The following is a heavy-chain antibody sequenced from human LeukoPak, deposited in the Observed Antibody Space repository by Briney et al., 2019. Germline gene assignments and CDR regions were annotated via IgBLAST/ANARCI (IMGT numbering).Heavy chain of an antibody. D-gene: IGHD6-19*01. CDR3: AKGSSSGWYPTDY. Sequence: GASVKVSCKASGGTFSSYAISWVRQAPGQGLEWMGGIIPIFGTANYAQKFQGRVTITADTSTSTAYMELSSLRSEDTAVYYCAKGSSSGWYPTDYWGQGTLVTVSS. CDR1: GGTFSSYA. CDR2: IIPIFGTA. V-gene: IGHV1-69*06. J-gene: IGHJ4*02.